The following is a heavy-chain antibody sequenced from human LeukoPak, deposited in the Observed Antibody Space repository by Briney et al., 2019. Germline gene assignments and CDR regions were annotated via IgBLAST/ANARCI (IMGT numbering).Heavy chain of an antibody. CDR1: GFTFSSYG. V-gene: IGHV3-23*01. D-gene: IGHD6-13*01. CDR2: ISGSGGST. J-gene: IGHJ5*02. CDR3: ASAAGKIGGWFDP. Sequence: GGTLRLSCAASGFTFSSYGMSWGRQAPGKGLEWVSAISGSGGSTYYADSVKGRFTISRDNSKNTLYLQMNSLRAEDTAVYYCASAAGKIGGWFDPWGQGTLVTVSS.